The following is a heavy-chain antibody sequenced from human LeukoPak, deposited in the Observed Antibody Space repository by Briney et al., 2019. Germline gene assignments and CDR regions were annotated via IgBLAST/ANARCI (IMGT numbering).Heavy chain of an antibody. D-gene: IGHD1-1*01. CDR1: GFTFSRYW. Sequence: GGSLRLSCAASGFTFSRYWMTWVRQAPGKGLEWVANIKEDGSENSHVESVKGRFTISRDNAKNSLYLQLNSLRAEDTAVYFCARQRYSDYWGQGTLVTVSS. V-gene: IGHV3-7*01. J-gene: IGHJ4*02. CDR3: ARQRYSDY. CDR2: IKEDGSEN.